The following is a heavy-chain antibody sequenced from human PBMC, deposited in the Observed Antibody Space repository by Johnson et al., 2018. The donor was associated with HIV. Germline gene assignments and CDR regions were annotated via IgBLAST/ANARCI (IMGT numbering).Heavy chain of an antibody. CDR2: IYSGGST. CDR1: GFTVSSNY. CDR3: AKERGQYYYQPDAFDI. V-gene: IGHV3-66*02. D-gene: IGHD3-10*01. J-gene: IGHJ3*02. Sequence: VQLVESGGGVVQPGTSLRLSCAASGFTVSSNYMSCVRQAPGKGLEWVSVIYSGGSTYNADSVKGRFTISRDNSKNTLYLQMNSLRAEDTAVYYCAKERGQYYYQPDAFDIWGQGTMVTVSS.